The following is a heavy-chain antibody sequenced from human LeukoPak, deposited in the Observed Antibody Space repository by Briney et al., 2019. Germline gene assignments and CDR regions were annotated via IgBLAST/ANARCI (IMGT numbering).Heavy chain of an antibody. J-gene: IGHJ6*02. Sequence: SEALSLTCAVYGGSFSGYYWSWLRQPPGKGLEWIGEINHSGSTNYNPSLKSRVTISVGTSKNQFSLKLSSVTAADTAVYYCARGPQQDTAMGALYYYGMDVWGQGTTVTVPS. D-gene: IGHD5-18*01. V-gene: IGHV4-34*01. CDR3: ARGPQQDTAMGALYYYGMDV. CDR1: GGSFSGYY. CDR2: INHSGST.